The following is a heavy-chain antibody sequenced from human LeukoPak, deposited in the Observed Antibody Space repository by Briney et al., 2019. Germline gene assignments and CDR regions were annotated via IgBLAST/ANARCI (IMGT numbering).Heavy chain of an antibody. CDR2: INPNSGGT. V-gene: IGHV1-2*02. Sequence: ASVKVSCKASGYTFTGYYMHWVRQAPGQGLEWMGWINPNSGGTNYAQKFQGRVTITADESTSTAYMELSSLRSEDTAVYYCARLGAAGTRYYYMDVWGKGTTVTISS. D-gene: IGHD6-13*01. J-gene: IGHJ6*03. CDR3: ARLGAAGTRYYYMDV. CDR1: GYTFTGYY.